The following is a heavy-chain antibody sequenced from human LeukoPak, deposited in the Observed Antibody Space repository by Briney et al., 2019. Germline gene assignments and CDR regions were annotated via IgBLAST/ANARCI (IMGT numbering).Heavy chain of an antibody. CDR2: ISSSGGRT. J-gene: IGHJ4*02. CDR1: GFTFSSYA. Sequence: GGSLRLSCSASGFTFSSYAMHWVRQAPGKGLEYVSAISSSGGRTYYADSVRGRFTISRDNSKNTLSLQMSSLRAEDTAVYYCVKGRYSNSWYSSDYWGQGTLVTVSS. D-gene: IGHD6-13*01. CDR3: VKGRYSNSWYSSDY. V-gene: IGHV3-64D*09.